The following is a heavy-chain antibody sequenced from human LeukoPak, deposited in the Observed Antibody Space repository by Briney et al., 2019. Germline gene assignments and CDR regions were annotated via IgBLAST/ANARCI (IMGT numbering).Heavy chain of an antibody. J-gene: IGHJ6*02. CDR2: IYYSGST. CDR1: GGSISSYY. Sequence: SETLSLTCTVSGGSISSYYWSWIRQPPGKGLEWIGYIYYSGSTNYNPSLKSRVTISVDTSKNQFSLKLSSVTAADTAVYYCARAMAAAGSHFPRDPSPYYYYGMDVWGQGTTVTVSS. D-gene: IGHD6-13*01. CDR3: ARAMAAAGSHFPRDPSPYYYYGMDV. V-gene: IGHV4-59*01.